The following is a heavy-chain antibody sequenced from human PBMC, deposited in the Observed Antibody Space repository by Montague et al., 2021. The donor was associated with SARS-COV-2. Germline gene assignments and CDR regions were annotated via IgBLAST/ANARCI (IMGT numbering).Heavy chain of an antibody. CDR3: ARVYIRGSSPTSGMDV. D-gene: IGHD6-13*01. V-gene: IGHV3-7*01. CDR1: GFTFSSFW. Sequence: SLRLSCAASGFTFSSFWMTWVRQAPGKGLEWVANINQDESAKNYADSVKGRFTISRDNAKNSLYLQMNSLGAEDTALYYCARVYIRGSSPTSGMDVWGQGTTVTVSS. J-gene: IGHJ6*02. CDR2: INQDESAK.